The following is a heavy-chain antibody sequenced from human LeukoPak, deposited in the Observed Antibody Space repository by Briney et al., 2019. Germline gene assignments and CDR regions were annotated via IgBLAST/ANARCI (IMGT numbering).Heavy chain of an antibody. Sequence: SETLSLTCAVYGGSLSGYYWSWIRQPPGKGLEWMGEINHSGSTNYNPSLQSRVTIAVDTSKNQFSLKLSSVTAADTAVYYCARVSTVVTPFGHRGNAFDIWGQGTMVTVSS. CDR2: INHSGST. J-gene: IGHJ3*02. V-gene: IGHV4-34*01. CDR1: GGSLSGYY. D-gene: IGHD4-23*01. CDR3: ARVSTVVTPFGHRGNAFDI.